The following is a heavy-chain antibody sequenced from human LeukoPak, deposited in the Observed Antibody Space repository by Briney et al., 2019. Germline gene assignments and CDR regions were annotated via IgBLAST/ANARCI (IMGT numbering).Heavy chain of an antibody. Sequence: SETLSLTCTVSGGSISSSSYYWGWIRQPPGKGLEWIGSIYYSGSTYYNPSLKSRVTISVDTSKNQFSLKLSSVTAADTAVYYCARGWDYMDVWGKGTTVTVSS. CDR3: ARGWDYMDV. CDR1: GGSISSSSYY. V-gene: IGHV4-39*07. D-gene: IGHD1-26*01. J-gene: IGHJ6*03. CDR2: IYYSGST.